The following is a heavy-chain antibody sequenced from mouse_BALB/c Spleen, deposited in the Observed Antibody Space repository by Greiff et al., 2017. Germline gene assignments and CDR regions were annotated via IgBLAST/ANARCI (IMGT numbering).Heavy chain of an antibody. D-gene: IGHD1-1*01. V-gene: IGHV5-4*02. CDR2: ISDGGSYT. Sequence: EVLLVESGGGLVKPGGSLKLSCAASGFTFSDYYMYWVRQTPEKRLEWVATISDGGSYTYYPDSVKGRFTITRDNAKNNLYLQMSRLKSEDTAMYYCARDWVTTDKGYAMDYWGQGTSVTVSS. J-gene: IGHJ4*01. CDR1: GFTFSDYY. CDR3: ARDWVTTDKGYAMDY.